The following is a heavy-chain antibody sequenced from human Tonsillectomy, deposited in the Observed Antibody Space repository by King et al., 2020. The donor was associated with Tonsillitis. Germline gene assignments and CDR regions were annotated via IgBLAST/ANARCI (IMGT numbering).Heavy chain of an antibody. J-gene: IGHJ4*02. V-gene: IGHV1-46*03. D-gene: IGHD3-10*01. CDR1: GYTFTSYY. CDR3: ARAFQYYYGSGRPPSY. CDR2: INPSAGST. Sequence: VQLVQSWAEVKKPGASVKVSCKASGYTFTSYYMHWVRQAPGQGLEWMGIINPSAGSTSYAKKFQGRVTMTRETSTSTVYMELSSLRSEDTAVYYCARAFQYYYGSGRPPSYWGQGTLVTVSS.